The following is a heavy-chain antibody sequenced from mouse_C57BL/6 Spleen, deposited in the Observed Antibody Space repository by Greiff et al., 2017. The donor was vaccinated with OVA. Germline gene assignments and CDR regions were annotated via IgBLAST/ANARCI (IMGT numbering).Heavy chain of an antibody. V-gene: IGHV1-76*01. Sequence: QVQLQQSGAELVRPGASVKLSCKASGYTFTDYYINWVKQRPGQGLEWIARIYPGSGNTYYNEKFKGKATLTAEKSSSTAYMQLSSLTSEDSAVYFCARDDSWYFDVWGTGTTVTVSS. CDR1: GYTFTDYY. CDR2: IYPGSGNT. D-gene: IGHD2-4*01. CDR3: ARDDSWYFDV. J-gene: IGHJ1*03.